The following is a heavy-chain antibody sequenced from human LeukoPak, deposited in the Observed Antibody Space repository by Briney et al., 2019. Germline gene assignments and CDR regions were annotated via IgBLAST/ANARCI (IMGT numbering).Heavy chain of an antibody. CDR3: ARMTYYYGSGSYYTQNWFDP. CDR1: GYTFTSYG. J-gene: IGHJ5*02. CDR2: INPNSGGT. Sequence: ASVKVSCKASGYTFTSYGISWVRQAPGQGLEWMGWINPNSGGTNYAQKFQGRVTMTRDTSISTAYMELSRLRSDDTAVYYCARMTYYYGSGSYYTQNWFDPWGQGTLVTVSS. D-gene: IGHD3-10*01. V-gene: IGHV1-2*02.